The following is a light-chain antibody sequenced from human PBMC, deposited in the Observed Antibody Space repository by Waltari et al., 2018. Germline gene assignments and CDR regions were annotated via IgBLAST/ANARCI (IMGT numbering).Light chain of an antibody. V-gene: IGLV1-40*01. CDR3: QSYDSRVV. CDR2: GNS. Sequence: PPSVPGPPGQRVPTPSIGTTPTSGEGTIVHWYQQLPGTAPKLLIYGNSNRPSGVPDRFSGSKSGTSASLAITGLQAEDEADYYCQSYDSRVVFGGGTKLTVL. J-gene: IGLJ2*01. CDR1: TPTSGEGTI.